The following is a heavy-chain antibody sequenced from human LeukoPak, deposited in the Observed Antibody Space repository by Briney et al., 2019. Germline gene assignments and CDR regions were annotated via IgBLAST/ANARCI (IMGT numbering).Heavy chain of an antibody. CDR1: GGSFNTYQ. J-gene: IGHJ4*02. D-gene: IGHD5-24*01. CDR2: IYYSGST. V-gene: IGHV4-59*01. CDR3: ARLREY. Sequence: SETLSLTCTVSGGSFNTYQWSWIRQPPGKGLEWIGYIYYSGSTNYNSSLKSRVTISLDTSKNQFSLRLSSVTAADTAVYYCARLREYWGQGTLVTVSS.